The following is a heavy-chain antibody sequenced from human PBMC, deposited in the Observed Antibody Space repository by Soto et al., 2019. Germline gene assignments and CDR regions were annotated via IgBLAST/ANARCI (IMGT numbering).Heavy chain of an antibody. Sequence: QVQLVESGGGVVQPGRSLRLSCAASGFTFSSYGMHWVRQAPGKGLEWVAVISYDGSNKYYADSVKGRFTISRDNSKNTLYLQMNSLRAEDTAVYYCAKDLYDLWSGYYKPTFDYWGQGTLVTVSS. CDR3: AKDLYDLWSGYYKPTFDY. D-gene: IGHD3-3*01. V-gene: IGHV3-30*18. CDR2: ISYDGSNK. CDR1: GFTFSSYG. J-gene: IGHJ4*02.